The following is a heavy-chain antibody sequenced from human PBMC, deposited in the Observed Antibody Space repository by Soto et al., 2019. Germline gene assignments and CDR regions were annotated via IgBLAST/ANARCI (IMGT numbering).Heavy chain of an antibody. V-gene: IGHV4-34*01. Sequence: DNLFLAGAFYDVNYRGYYWGWTRPSPGTGVERIGEINHSGSTNYNPSLKSRVTISVDTSKNQFALKLSSVTAADTAVYYCARGRWIVVVPAAMGPVYYYYGMDVWGQGTAVT. D-gene: IGHD2-2*01. J-gene: IGHJ6*02. CDR1: DVNYRGYY. CDR2: INHSGST. CDR3: ARGRWIVVVPAAMGPVYYYYGMDV.